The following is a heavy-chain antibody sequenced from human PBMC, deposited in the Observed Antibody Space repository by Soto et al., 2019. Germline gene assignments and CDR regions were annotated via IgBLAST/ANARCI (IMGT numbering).Heavy chain of an antibody. CDR1: GGSISVYY. CDR2: IYYSGST. Sequence: QVQLQESGPGLVKPSETLSLTCTVSGGSISVYYWSWIRQPQGKGLEWIGYIYYSGSTNYNPSLTSRVTRSVDTSKNPFSLKLSPVTAAVTAAYYCARGGWRHMDSWGQGTLVTVSS. CDR3: ARGGWRHMDS. V-gene: IGHV4-59*08. D-gene: IGHD3-3*01. J-gene: IGHJ4*02.